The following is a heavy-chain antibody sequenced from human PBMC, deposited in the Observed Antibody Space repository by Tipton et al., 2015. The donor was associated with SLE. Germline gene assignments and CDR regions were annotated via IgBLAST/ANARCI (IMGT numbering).Heavy chain of an antibody. CDR3: ARGWTMMDAFDI. Sequence: SLRLSCAASGFTFSSYAMSWVRQAPGKGLEWVSAISGSGGSTYYADSVKGRFTISRDNAKNSLYLQMNSLRAEDTAVYYCARGWTMMDAFDIWGQGTMVTVSS. V-gene: IGHV3-23*01. D-gene: IGHD3-22*01. J-gene: IGHJ3*02. CDR2: ISGSGGST. CDR1: GFTFSSYA.